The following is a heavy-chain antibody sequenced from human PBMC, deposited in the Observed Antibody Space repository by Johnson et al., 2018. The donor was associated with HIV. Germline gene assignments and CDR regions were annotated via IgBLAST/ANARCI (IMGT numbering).Heavy chain of an antibody. Sequence: VQLVESGGGLVQPGRSLRLSCAASGFTFDDYAMHWVRQAPGKGLEWVSGISWNSGSIGYADSVKGRFTISRDNAKNSLYLQMNSLRAEDTALYYCAKDQLGSKIDFSFYAFDMWGQGTLVTVSS. CDR3: AKDQLGSKIDFSFYAFDM. D-gene: IGHD2-15*01. CDR2: ISWNSGSI. V-gene: IGHV3-9*01. CDR1: GFTFDDYA. J-gene: IGHJ3*02.